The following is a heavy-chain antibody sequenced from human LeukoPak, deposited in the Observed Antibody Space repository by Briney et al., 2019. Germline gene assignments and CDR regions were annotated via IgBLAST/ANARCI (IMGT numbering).Heavy chain of an antibody. Sequence: SETLSLTCTVSGGSISSHYWSWIRQPPGKALEWIGYIFHSASINYNPSLKSRVTISVDTSKSQFSLKLNSVTAADTAVYYCARDARYYGSSGYYAFDIWGQGTMVTVSS. CDR1: GGSISSHY. CDR3: ARDARYYGSSGYYAFDI. V-gene: IGHV4-59*11. D-gene: IGHD3-22*01. J-gene: IGHJ3*02. CDR2: IFHSASI.